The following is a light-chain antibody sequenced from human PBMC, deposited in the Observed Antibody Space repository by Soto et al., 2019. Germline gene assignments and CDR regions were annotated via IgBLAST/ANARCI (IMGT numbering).Light chain of an antibody. V-gene: IGLV2-8*01. Sequence: QSALTQPPSASGSPGQSVTISCTGTSSDIGGYNFVSWYQHHPGKAPKLMIFEVTKRPSGVPDRFSGSKSGSTASLAVSGLQAEDEADYYCSPYAGSQSWYVFGTGTKLTVL. J-gene: IGLJ1*01. CDR1: SSDIGGYNF. CDR3: SPYAGSQSWYV. CDR2: EVT.